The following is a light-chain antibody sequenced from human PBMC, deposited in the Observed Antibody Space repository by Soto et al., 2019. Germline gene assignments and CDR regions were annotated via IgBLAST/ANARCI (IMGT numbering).Light chain of an antibody. V-gene: IGLV2-14*01. CDR1: SSEIDIQNY. Sequence: QSALTQPASVSGSPGQSITISCTGTSSEIDIQNYVSWFQQHPGKVPKLIIYNVSIRPSGISDRFSGSKSGNTASLTISRLQAEDEADYYCSAYVRGNFVVFGGGTKLTVL. CDR2: NVS. CDR3: SAYVRGNFVV. J-gene: IGLJ2*01.